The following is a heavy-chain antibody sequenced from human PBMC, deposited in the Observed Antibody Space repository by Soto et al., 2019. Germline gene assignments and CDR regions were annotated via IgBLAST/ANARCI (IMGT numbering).Heavy chain of an antibody. J-gene: IGHJ4*02. V-gene: IGHV4-39*01. CDR1: GGSISSSSYY. Sequence: SQTLSLTCTVSGGSISSSSYYWGWIRQPPGKGLEWIGSIYYSGSTYYNPSLKSRVTISVDTSKNQFSLKLSSVTAADTAVYYCASEYCGGDCYYYYFDYWGQGTLVTVSS. D-gene: IGHD2-21*01. CDR2: IYYSGST. CDR3: ASEYCGGDCYYYYFDY.